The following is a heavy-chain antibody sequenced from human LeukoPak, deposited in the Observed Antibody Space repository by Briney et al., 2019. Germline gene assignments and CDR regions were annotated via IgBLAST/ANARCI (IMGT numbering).Heavy chain of an antibody. CDR2: IYYSGST. CDR3: ARGGVNYKIAGP. D-gene: IGHD3-10*01. V-gene: IGHV4-59*01. Sequence: SETLPLTCTVSGGSITSYYWSWIRQPPGKGLEWIGYIYYSGSTNYNPSLKSRVTISVDTSKNQFSLKLSSVTAADTAVYYCARGGVNYKIAGPWGQGALVTVSS. CDR1: GGSITSYY. J-gene: IGHJ5*02.